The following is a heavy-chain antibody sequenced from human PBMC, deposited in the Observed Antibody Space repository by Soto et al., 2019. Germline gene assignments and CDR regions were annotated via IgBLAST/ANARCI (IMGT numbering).Heavy chain of an antibody. J-gene: IGHJ6*02. D-gene: IGHD2-15*01. CDR2: ISYDGSNK. V-gene: IGHV3-30-3*01. CDR3: ARVQRRGVAPYYYYYGMDV. Sequence: QVQLVESGGGVVQPGRSLRLSCAASGFTFSSYAMHWVRQAPGKGLEWVAVISYDGSNKYYADSVKGRFTISRDNSKNTLYLQMNSLRAEDTAGYYCARVQRRGVAPYYYYYGMDVWGQGTTVTVSS. CDR1: GFTFSSYA.